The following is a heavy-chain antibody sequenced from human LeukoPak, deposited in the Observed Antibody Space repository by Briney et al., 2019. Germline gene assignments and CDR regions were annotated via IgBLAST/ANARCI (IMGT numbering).Heavy chain of an antibody. Sequence: PGGSLRLSCAASGFTFSRYEMNWVRQAPGKGLEWVSYISSSGSTIYYADSVKGRFTISRDNAKNSLYLQMNSLRAEDTAVYYCARDHRYYDFWSGPSNQPNWFDPWGQGTLVTVAS. V-gene: IGHV3-48*03. CDR2: ISSSGSTI. CDR1: GFTFSRYE. D-gene: IGHD3-3*01. CDR3: ARDHRYYDFWSGPSNQPNWFDP. J-gene: IGHJ5*02.